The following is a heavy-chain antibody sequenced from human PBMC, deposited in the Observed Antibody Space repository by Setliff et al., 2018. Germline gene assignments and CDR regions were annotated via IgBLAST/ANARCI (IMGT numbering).Heavy chain of an antibody. Sequence: ASVKVSCKASGYTFTSYAMHWVRQAPGQRLEWMGWINAGNGNTKYSQKFQGRVTITTDESTSTAYMELSSLRSEDTAVYYCARVYTLTIPPDYWGQGTLVTVSS. V-gene: IGHV1-3*01. CDR2: INAGNGNT. CDR3: ARVYTLTIPPDY. J-gene: IGHJ4*02. D-gene: IGHD4-17*01. CDR1: GYTFTSYA.